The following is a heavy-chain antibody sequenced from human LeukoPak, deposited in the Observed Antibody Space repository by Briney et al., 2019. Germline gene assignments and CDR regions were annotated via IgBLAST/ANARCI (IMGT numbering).Heavy chain of an antibody. CDR3: ARVLDLSKRGLDAFDI. Sequence: PSETLSLTCTVSGXSISSYFWGWIRQPPGKGLEWIGYVYYSGSTNYNPSLKSRVTISVDTSKKQFSLKLSSATAADTAVYYCARVLDLSKRGLDAFDIWGQGTMVTVSS. CDR2: VYYSGST. D-gene: IGHD3-16*01. CDR1: GXSISSYF. V-gene: IGHV4-59*01. J-gene: IGHJ3*02.